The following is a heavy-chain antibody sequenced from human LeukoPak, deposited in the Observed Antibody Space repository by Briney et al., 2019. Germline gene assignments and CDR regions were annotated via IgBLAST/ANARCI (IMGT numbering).Heavy chain of an antibody. Sequence: GAPLRLSCAASGFTFNRYSMNWVRQAPGKGLEWVSYISSSGTTIYYADSVQGRFIISRDNARNSLYLQMNSLRAEDTAVYYCARVGYSDFWSGYYWDYWGRGTLATVSS. D-gene: IGHD3-3*01. V-gene: IGHV3-48*01. CDR1: GFTFNRYS. CDR2: ISSSGTTI. CDR3: ARVGYSDFWSGYYWDY. J-gene: IGHJ4*02.